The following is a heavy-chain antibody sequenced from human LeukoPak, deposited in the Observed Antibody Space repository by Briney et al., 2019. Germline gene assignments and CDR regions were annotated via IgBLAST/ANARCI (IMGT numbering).Heavy chain of an antibody. CDR3: ARVYLPDYSSNWFDP. CDR1: GGTFGSYA. CDR2: IIPIFVTA. V-gene: IGHV1-69*13. J-gene: IGHJ5*02. Sequence: ASVKVSCTASGGTFGSYAISWVRQAPGQGLEAMGGIIPIFVTANYAQKFQGRVTITADESTSTAYMELSSLRSEDTAVYYCARVYLPDYSSNWFDPWGQGTLVTVSS. D-gene: IGHD4-11*01.